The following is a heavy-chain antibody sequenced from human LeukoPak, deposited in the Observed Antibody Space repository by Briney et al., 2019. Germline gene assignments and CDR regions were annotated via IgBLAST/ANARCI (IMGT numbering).Heavy chain of an antibody. J-gene: IGHJ4*02. D-gene: IGHD3-10*01. CDR1: GFTFSSYG. CDR3: EKDLINMVRGPFDY. CDR2: ISYDGSNK. V-gene: IGHV3-30*18. Sequence: GRSLRLSCAASGFTFSSYGMHWVRQAPGKGLEWVAVISYDGSNKYYADSVKGRFTISRDNSKNTLYLQMNRLRAEDTAVYYCEKDLINMVRGPFDYWGQGTLVTVSS.